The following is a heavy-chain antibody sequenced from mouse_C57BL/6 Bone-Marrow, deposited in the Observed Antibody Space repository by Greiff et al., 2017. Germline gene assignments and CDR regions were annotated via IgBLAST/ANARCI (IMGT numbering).Heavy chain of an antibody. V-gene: IGHV5-17*01. CDR2: ISSGSSTI. D-gene: IGHD2-3*01. Sequence: EVMLVESGGGLVKPGGSLKLSCAASGFTFSDYGMHWVRQAPEKGLEWVAYISSGSSTIYYADTVKGRFTITRDNAKNTLFLQMTSLRSEDTSMYYCARQDGYPYYFDYWGQGTTLTVSS. CDR3: ARQDGYPYYFDY. CDR1: GFTFSDYG. J-gene: IGHJ2*01.